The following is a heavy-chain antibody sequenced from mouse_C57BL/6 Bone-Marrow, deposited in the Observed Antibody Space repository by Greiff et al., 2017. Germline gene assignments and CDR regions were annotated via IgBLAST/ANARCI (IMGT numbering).Heavy chain of an antibody. V-gene: IGHV1-81*01. J-gene: IGHJ4*01. Sequence: QVQLQQSGAELARPGASVKLSCKASGYTFTSYGISWVKQRTGQGLEWIGEIYPRSGNTYYNEKFKGKATLTADKSSSTAYMELRSLTSEDSAVYFCARSIYYYGSSPYYYAMDYWGQGTSVTVSS. CDR2: IYPRSGNT. CDR3: ARSIYYYGSSPYYYAMDY. D-gene: IGHD1-1*01. CDR1: GYTFTSYG.